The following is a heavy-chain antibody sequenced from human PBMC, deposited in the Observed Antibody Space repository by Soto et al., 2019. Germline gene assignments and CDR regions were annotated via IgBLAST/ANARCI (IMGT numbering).Heavy chain of an antibody. Sequence: EVQLVESGGDLVQPGGSLRLSCAASGFTVSSNYMSWVRQAPGKGLGWVSVIYSGGSTYYADSVKGRFTISRDNSKNTLYLQMNSLRAEDTAVYYCASPDSSGYYYGYFQHWGQGTLVTVSS. CDR3: ASPDSSGYYYGYFQH. J-gene: IGHJ1*01. CDR2: IYSGGST. CDR1: GFTVSSNY. D-gene: IGHD3-22*01. V-gene: IGHV3-66*01.